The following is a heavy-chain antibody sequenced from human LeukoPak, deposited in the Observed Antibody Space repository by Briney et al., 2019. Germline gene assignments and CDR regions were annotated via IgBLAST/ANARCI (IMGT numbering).Heavy chain of an antibody. J-gene: IGHJ4*02. CDR2: IYYSGST. Sequence: SETLSLTCTVSGGSISSSSYYWGWIRQPPGKGLEWIGSIYYSGSTYYSPSLKSRVTISVDTSKKQFSLKVSSVTAADTAVYYCARDHRYNFWSGYYYYWGQGTLVTVSS. CDR1: GGSISSSSYY. V-gene: IGHV4-39*02. CDR3: ARDHRYNFWSGYYYY. D-gene: IGHD3-3*01.